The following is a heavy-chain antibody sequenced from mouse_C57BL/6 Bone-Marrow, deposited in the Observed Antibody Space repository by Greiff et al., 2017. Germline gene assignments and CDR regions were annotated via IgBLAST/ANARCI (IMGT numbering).Heavy chain of an antibody. V-gene: IGHV2-3*01. D-gene: IGHD1-1*01. J-gene: IGHJ4*01. CDR1: GFSLTSYG. CDR2: IWGDGST. Sequence: VNVVESGPGLVAPSQSLSITCTVSGFSLTSYGVSWVRQPPGTGLEWLGVIWGDGSTNYHSALISRLSISKDNSKSQVFLKLNSVQTDDTATYYCAKGLLRYYYAMDYWGQGTSVTVSS. CDR3: AKGLLRYYYAMDY.